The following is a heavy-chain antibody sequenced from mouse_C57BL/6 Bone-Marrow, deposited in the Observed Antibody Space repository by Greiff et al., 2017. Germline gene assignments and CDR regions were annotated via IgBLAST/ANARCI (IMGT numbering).Heavy chain of an antibody. Sequence: VKLQQSGAELVKPGASVKVSCKATGYTFTSYWMHWVKKRPGKGLEWIGRIHTSDSSTYYKQNIKGKATLTVVISTSTAYIQLSSLTSEDSAVYDCSIGSNYVHYYAMDYWGQGTSVTVSA. D-gene: IGHD2-5*01. CDR1: GYTFTSYW. V-gene: IGHV1-74*01. CDR2: IHTSDSST. CDR3: SIGSNYVHYYAMDY. J-gene: IGHJ4*01.